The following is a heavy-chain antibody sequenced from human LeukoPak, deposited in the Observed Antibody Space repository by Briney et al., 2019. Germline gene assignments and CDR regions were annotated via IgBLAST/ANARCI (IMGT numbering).Heavy chain of an antibody. J-gene: IGHJ4*02. CDR1: GGSFSGYY. CDR3: TNLKKFEKLRFFDGPRGYFDY. Sequence: SETLSLTCAVYGGSFSGYYWSWIRQPPGKGLEWIGEMNHSGSTNYNPSLKSRVTISVDTSKNQFSLKLSSVTAADTAVYYCTNLKKFEKLRFFDGPRGYFDYWAQEPLVTVPS. CDR2: MNHSGST. D-gene: IGHD3-9*01. V-gene: IGHV4-34*01.